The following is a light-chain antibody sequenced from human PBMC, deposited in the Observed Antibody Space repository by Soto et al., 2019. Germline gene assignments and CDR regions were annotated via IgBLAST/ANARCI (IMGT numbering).Light chain of an antibody. CDR2: GTS. V-gene: IGKV3-20*01. J-gene: IGKJ1*01. CDR1: QGVSSNY. CDR3: QHYGSSRT. Sequence: EIVLTQSSGTLSLSPGERATLSCRASQGVSSNYLAWYQQKSGQAPRLLLYGTSSRATGIPERFSGSGSGTDFTLTISRLEPKDFAVYYCQHYGSSRTFGQGTKVDIK.